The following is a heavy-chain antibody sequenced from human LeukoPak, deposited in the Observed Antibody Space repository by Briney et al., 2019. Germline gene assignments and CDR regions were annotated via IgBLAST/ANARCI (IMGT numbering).Heavy chain of an antibody. J-gene: IGHJ4*02. Sequence: GGSLRLSCAASGFIFSSYWMSWVRQAPGKGLEWVANIKQHGSEKYYVDSVKGRFTISRDDAKNSLYLQMDSLRAEDTAVYYCARDGIEQNTNNWYGFWSYWGQGTLVTVSS. CDR3: ARDGIEQNTNNWYGFWSY. CDR1: GFIFSSYW. V-gene: IGHV3-7*01. D-gene: IGHD3-3*01. CDR2: IKQHGSEK.